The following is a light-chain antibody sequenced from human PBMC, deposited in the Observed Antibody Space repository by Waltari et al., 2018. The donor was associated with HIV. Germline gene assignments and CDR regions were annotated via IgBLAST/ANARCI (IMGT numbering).Light chain of an antibody. CDR1: QSISSW. J-gene: IGKJ2*01. CDR2: KAS. Sequence: DIQMTKSPSTLSASVGNRVTITCRASQSISSWLAWYQQKPGKAPKLLIYKASSLGSGVPSRFSGGGSWTEVTLTISSLQPDDFATYYCQQYNGSPYTFGQGTKLEIK. CDR3: QQYNGSPYT. V-gene: IGKV1-5*03.